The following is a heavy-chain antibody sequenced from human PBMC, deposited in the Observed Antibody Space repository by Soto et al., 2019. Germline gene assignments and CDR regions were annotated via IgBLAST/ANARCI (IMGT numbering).Heavy chain of an antibody. CDR1: GFSLRNSGMR. Sequence: SGPTLVNPTQTLTLTCTVPGFSLRNSGMRVSWIRQPPGKALEWLARIDWDDDKFYSTSLTTRLTIAKDTPKDQVVRTMTKRDVVDTATYCWARMLSGYTMRDDDQCGMDVWGHGTTVTGS. J-gene: IGHJ6*02. D-gene: IGHD5-12*01. CDR2: IDWDDDK. CDR3: ARMLSGYTMRDDDQCGMDV. V-gene: IGHV2-70*04.